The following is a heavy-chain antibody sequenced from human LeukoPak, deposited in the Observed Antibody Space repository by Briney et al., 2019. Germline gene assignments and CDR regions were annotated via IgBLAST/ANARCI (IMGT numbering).Heavy chain of an antibody. D-gene: IGHD1-26*01. CDR3: IKDRIGTWSFDH. V-gene: IGHV3-64D*06. Sequence: GGSLRLSCSASGFTFSGHFMHWVRQAPGKGLEYVSSISINGDKTYYAESVKGRFTISRDNSKNTLYLQLSSLRVEDTAVYYCIKDRIGTWSFDHWGQGALLTVSS. J-gene: IGHJ4*02. CDR1: GFTFSGHF. CDR2: ISINGDKT.